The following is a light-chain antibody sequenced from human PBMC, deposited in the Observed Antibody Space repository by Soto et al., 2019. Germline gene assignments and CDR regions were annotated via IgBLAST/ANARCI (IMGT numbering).Light chain of an antibody. CDR1: QSLASSH. CDR2: GAS. Sequence: EIVLTQSPGTLSLSPGERGTLSCRASQSLASSHLAWYQQKPGQAPRLLIYGASSRATGIPDRFSGSGSWTDFILTISRLEPEDFAVYYCQQYDNSPWTFGQGTKVEIK. CDR3: QQYDNSPWT. V-gene: IGKV3-20*01. J-gene: IGKJ1*01.